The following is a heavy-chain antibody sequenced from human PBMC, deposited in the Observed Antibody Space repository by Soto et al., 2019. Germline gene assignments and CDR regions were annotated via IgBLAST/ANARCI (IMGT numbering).Heavy chain of an antibody. CDR3: AKRACSNASCSYFDY. CDR2: ISGTDGST. J-gene: IGHJ4*02. CDR1: GFTFRTYD. D-gene: IGHD2-2*01. V-gene: IGHV3-23*01. Sequence: GGSLRLSCAASGFTFRTYDMSWVRQAPGKGLEWVSGISGTDGSTSYIDSVKGRFTISRDDSENTLYLQMNSLRAEDTAVYYCAKRACSNASCSYFDYWGQGTLVTVSS.